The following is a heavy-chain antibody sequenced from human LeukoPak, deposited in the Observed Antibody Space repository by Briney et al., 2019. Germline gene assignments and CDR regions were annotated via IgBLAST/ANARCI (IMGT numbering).Heavy chain of an antibody. V-gene: IGHV3-23*01. D-gene: IGHD3-22*01. CDR2: ISGSGGST. Sequence: GGSLRLSCAASGFTFSSYAMSWVRQAPGKGLEWISAISGSGGSTYYADSVKGRFTISRDNSKNTLYLQMNSLRAEDTAVYYCANYDSSGYPLRVFDYRGQGTLVTVSS. CDR3: ANYDSSGYPLRVFDY. CDR1: GFTFSSYA. J-gene: IGHJ4*02.